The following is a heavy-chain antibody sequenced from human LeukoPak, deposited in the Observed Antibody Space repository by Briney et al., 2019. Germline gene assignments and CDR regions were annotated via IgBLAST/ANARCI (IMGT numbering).Heavy chain of an antibody. CDR3: ARDRQDFDWFTDAFDI. D-gene: IGHD3-9*01. CDR2: INPNSGGT. Sequence: ASVKVSCKASGGTFSSYAISWVRQAPGQGLEWMGRINPNSGGTNYAQKFQGRVTMTRDTSISTAYMELSRLRSDDTAVYYCARDRQDFDWFTDAFDIWGQGTMVTVSS. CDR1: GGTFSSYA. J-gene: IGHJ3*02. V-gene: IGHV1-2*06.